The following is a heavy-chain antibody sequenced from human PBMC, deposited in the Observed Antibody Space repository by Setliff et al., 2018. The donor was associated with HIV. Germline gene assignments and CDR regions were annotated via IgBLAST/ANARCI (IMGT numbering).Heavy chain of an antibody. CDR2: VSNAGRRT. CDR1: TFSVSEYA. J-gene: IGHJ4*02. Sequence: GGSLRLSCAASTFSVSEYAMSWVRQAPGKGLERVSAVSNAGRRTFYADSVKGRFTISRDNAKNSLYLQMNSLRAEDTAVYYCARGLSFYDPGGFDYWGQGTLVTVSS. CDR3: ARGLSFYDPGGFDY. V-gene: IGHV3-23*05. D-gene: IGHD3-22*01.